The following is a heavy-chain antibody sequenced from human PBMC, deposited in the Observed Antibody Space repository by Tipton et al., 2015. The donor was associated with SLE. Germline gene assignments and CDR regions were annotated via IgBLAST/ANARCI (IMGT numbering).Heavy chain of an antibody. CDR1: GGSISSGGYS. J-gene: IGHJ4*02. V-gene: IGHV4-30-2*01. CDR2: IYHSGST. Sequence: TLSLTCAVSGGSISSGGYSWSWIRQPPGKGLEWIGYIYHSGSTYYNPSLKSRVTISVDRSKNQFSLKLSSVTAADTAVYYCARRMVFGGDYFDYWGQGTLVTVSS. CDR3: ARRMVFGGDYFDY. D-gene: IGHD3-10*02.